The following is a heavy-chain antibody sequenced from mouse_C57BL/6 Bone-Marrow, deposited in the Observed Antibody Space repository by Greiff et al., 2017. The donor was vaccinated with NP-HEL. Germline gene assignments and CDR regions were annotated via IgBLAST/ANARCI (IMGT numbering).Heavy chain of an antibody. CDR2: IDPENGDT. CDR3: TYDYDPLYAMDY. Sequence: VQLKQSGAELVRPGASVKLSCTASGFNIKDDYMHWVKQRPEQGLEWIGWIDPENGDTEYASKFQGKATITADTSSNTAYLQLSSLTSEDTAVDYCTYDYDPLYAMDYWGQGTSVTVSS. D-gene: IGHD2-4*01. CDR1: GFNIKDDY. V-gene: IGHV14-4*01. J-gene: IGHJ4*01.